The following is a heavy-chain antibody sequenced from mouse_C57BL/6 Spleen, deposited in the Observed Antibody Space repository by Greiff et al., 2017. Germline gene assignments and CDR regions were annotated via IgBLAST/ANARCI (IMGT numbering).Heavy chain of an antibody. V-gene: IGHV1-18*01. CDR3: ARGSGAWFAY. Sequence: EVQVVESGPELVKPGASVKIPCKASGYTFTDYNMDWVKQSHGKSLEWIGDINPNNGGTIYNQKFKGKATLTVDKSSSTAYMELRSLTSEDTAVYYCARGSGAWFAYWGQGTLVTVSA. CDR1: GYTFTDYN. J-gene: IGHJ3*01. CDR2: INPNNGGT.